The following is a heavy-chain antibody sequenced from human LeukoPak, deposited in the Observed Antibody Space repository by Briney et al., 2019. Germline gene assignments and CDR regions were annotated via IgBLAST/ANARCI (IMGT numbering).Heavy chain of an antibody. J-gene: IGHJ6*04. CDR2: IYTSGST. D-gene: IGHD3-22*01. CDR1: GGSISSGSYY. V-gene: IGHV4-61*02. CDR3: ARDSYYYDSSGYQRMDV. Sequence: SETLSLTCTVSGGSISSGSYYWSWIRQPAGKGLEWIGRIYTSGSTNYNPSLKSRVTISVDTSKNQFSLKLSSVTAADTAVYYCARDSYYYDSSGYQRMDVWGKGTTVTISS.